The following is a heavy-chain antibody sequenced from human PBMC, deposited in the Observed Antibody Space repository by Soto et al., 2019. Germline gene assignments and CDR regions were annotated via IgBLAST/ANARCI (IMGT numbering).Heavy chain of an antibody. J-gene: IGHJ4*02. CDR1: GFTFSTYW. CDR3: ARGQDYYDSWVDY. Sequence: EVQLVESGGGLVQPGGSLRLSCAASGFTFSTYWMTWVRQAPGKGLEWVANIKQDGSEKYYVDSVKGRFTISRDNAKNSLHVNMNSLRAEDTAVYYCARGQDYYDSWVDYWGQGTLVTVSS. CDR2: IKQDGSEK. V-gene: IGHV3-7*04. D-gene: IGHD3-16*01.